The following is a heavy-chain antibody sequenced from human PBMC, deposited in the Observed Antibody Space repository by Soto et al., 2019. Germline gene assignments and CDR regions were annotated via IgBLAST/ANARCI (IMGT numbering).Heavy chain of an antibody. V-gene: IGHV1-69*12. Sequence: QVQLVQSGAEVKKPGSSVKVSCKASGGTFSSHAVSWLRQAPGQGIEWMGGTILPFGTPNYAQKVQGRLTISADEEMTTVYMELSSLRSEDTAVYYCARGPDYERYVDLWGQGILVTVSS. CDR3: ARGPDYERYVDL. J-gene: IGHJ5*02. D-gene: IGHD4-17*01. CDR1: GGTFSSHA. CDR2: TILPFGTP.